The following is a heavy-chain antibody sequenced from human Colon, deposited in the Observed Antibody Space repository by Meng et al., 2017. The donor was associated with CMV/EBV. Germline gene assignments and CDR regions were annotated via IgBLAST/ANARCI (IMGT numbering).Heavy chain of an antibody. J-gene: IGHJ4*01. Sequence: ESLKISCAASGFTFSNYWISWVRQAPGKGLEWVANIKEDGSEKYYVDSVKGRFTISRDNAQNSLYLQMHSLRAEDTAVYYCATSPKDVLLPVAMTGWGQGTLVTVSS. CDR1: GFTFSNYW. V-gene: IGHV3-7*03. CDR3: ATSPKDVLLPVAMTG. CDR2: IKEDGSEK. D-gene: IGHD2-2*01.